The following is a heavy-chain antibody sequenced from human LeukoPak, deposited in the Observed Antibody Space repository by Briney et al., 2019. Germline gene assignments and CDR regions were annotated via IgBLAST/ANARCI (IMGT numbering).Heavy chain of an antibody. CDR3: ARDRGGSYALGGDY. V-gene: IGHV3-30-3*01. CDR1: GYTFSSYA. J-gene: IGHJ4*02. CDR2: ISYDGSNK. Sequence: GGSLRLSCAASGYTFSSYAMHWVRQAPGKGLEWVAVISYDGSNKYYADSVKGRFTISRDNSKNTLYLQMNSLRAEDTAVYYCARDRGGSYALGGDYWGQGTLVTVSS. D-gene: IGHD1-26*01.